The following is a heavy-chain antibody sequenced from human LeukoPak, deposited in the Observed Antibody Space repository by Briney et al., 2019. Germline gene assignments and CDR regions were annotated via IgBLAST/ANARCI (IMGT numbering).Heavy chain of an antibody. Sequence: PGGSLRLSCVASGFTFSTSWVTWVRPAPGKGLEGVANIDKHGCGQYHVDSVKGRFAISRDYASNSVFLQMDSLRAEDTSAYYCARDAGWGYYDLWGQGTPVTVSS. J-gene: IGHJ4*02. V-gene: IGHV3-7*01. D-gene: IGHD1-26*01. CDR2: IDKHGCGQ. CDR1: GFTFSTSW. CDR3: ARDAGWGYYDL.